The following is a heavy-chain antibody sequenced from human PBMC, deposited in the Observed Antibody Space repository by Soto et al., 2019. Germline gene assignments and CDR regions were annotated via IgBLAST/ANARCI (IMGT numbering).Heavy chain of an antibody. J-gene: IGHJ6*04. CDR1: GGSISSYY. CDR3: ASRIAVAGTYSYGLGV. Sequence: PSETLSLTCTVSGGSISSYYWSWIRQPPGKGLEWIGYIYYSGSTNYNPSLKSRVTISVDTSKNQFSLKLSSVTAADTAVYYCASRIAVAGTYSYGLGVWGKGPTVTAS. D-gene: IGHD6-19*01. V-gene: IGHV4-59*01. CDR2: IYYSGST.